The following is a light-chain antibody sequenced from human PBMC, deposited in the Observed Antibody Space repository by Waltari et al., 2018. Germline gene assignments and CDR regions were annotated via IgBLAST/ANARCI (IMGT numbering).Light chain of an antibody. J-gene: IGLJ2*01. CDR1: RGHSTHA. CDR3: QTWGTGTVV. Sequence: QVVLTQSPSASASLGASVNLTCTLSRGHSTHALAWYQQQPEKGPRYLMTVYSDGSHNKGDGIPDRFSGSSSGAERYLIISSLQSEDEADYYCQTWGTGTVVFGGGTKLTVL. CDR2: VYSDGSH. V-gene: IGLV4-69*01.